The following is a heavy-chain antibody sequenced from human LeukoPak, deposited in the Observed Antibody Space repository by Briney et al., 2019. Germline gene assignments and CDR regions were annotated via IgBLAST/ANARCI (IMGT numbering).Heavy chain of an antibody. CDR3: AKDIFGGRWELSFAFDI. CDR1: GFTFDDYA. V-gene: IGHV3-9*01. J-gene: IGHJ3*02. D-gene: IGHD1-26*01. CDR2: ISWNSGSI. Sequence: GRSLRLSCAASGFTFDDYAMHWVRHAPGKGLEWVSVISWNSGSIGYADSVKGRFTISRDNAKNSLYLQMNSLRAEDTALYYCAKDIFGGRWELSFAFDIWGQGTMVTVSS.